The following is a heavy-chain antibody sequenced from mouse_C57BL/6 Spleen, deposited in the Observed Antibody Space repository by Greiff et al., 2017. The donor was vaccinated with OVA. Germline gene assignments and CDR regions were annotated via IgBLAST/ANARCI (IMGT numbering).Heavy chain of an antibody. CDR2: INPGSGGT. J-gene: IGHJ2*01. Sequence: VQLQQSGAELVRPGTSVKVSCKASGYAFTNYLIEWVKQRPGQGLEWIGVINPGSGGTNYNEKFKGKATLTADKSSSTAYLQLSSLTSEDSAVYFCARRDTMDTFDYWGQGTTLTVSS. D-gene: IGHD1-1*02. CDR3: ARRDTMDTFDY. V-gene: IGHV1-54*01. CDR1: GYAFTNYL.